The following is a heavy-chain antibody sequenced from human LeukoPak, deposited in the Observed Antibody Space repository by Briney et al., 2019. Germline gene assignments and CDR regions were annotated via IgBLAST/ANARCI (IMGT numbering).Heavy chain of an antibody. D-gene: IGHD3-10*01. CDR2: IKEDGSAE. Sequence: PGGSLRLSCAASGFTFSTYWMNWVRQAPGKGLEWVANIKEDGSAENYVDSVRGRFTISRDNSKNSLYLQMNSLRAEDTAIYYCARCHDVSGSQYNWFDPWGQGTLVTVSS. CDR3: ARCHDVSGSQYNWFDP. V-gene: IGHV3-7*01. J-gene: IGHJ5*02. CDR1: GFTFSTYW.